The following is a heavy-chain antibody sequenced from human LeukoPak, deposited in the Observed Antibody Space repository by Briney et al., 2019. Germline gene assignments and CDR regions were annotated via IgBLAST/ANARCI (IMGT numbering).Heavy chain of an antibody. V-gene: IGHV4-59*01. Sequence: SETLSLTCTVSGGSISSYYWSWIRQPPGKGLEWIGYIYYSGSTNYNPSLKSRVTISVDTSKNQFSLELSSVTAADTAVYYCARGTEDGYKYYYYYMDVWGKGTTVTVSS. J-gene: IGHJ6*03. D-gene: IGHD5-24*01. CDR1: GGSISSYY. CDR3: ARGTEDGYKYYYYYMDV. CDR2: IYYSGST.